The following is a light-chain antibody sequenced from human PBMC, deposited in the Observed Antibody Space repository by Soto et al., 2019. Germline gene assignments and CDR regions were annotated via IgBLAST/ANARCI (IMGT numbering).Light chain of an antibody. J-gene: IGKJ4*01. CDR3: QQYGSSPPLT. V-gene: IGKV3-20*01. Sequence: EIVLTQSPGTVSLSPGQRATLSCRASQAVSSSYLAWYQQKPGQPPRLLIYGASSRAAGIPDRFSGSGSGTDFTLAISRLEAEDFAVYFCQQYGSSPPLTFGGGNRVEIK. CDR1: QAVSSSY. CDR2: GAS.